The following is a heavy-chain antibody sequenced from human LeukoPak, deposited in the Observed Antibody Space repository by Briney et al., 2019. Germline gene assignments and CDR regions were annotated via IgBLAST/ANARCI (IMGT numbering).Heavy chain of an antibody. V-gene: IGHV3-30*04. CDR2: ISYDGSNK. D-gene: IGHD3-22*01. J-gene: IGHJ4*02. CDR3: ARGTNSCGYYDYLYN. Sequence: PGGSLRLSCAASGFTFSSYARNWVRQAPGKGLEWVAVISYDGSNKYNADPVKGRFTIYRDNSKKTLYLQMNSLRAEDTAVYYCARGTNSCGYYDYLYNWGQGTLVTVSS. CDR1: GFTFSSYA.